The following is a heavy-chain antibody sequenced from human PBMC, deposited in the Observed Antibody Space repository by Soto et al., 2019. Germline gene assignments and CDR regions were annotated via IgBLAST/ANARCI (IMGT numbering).Heavy chain of an antibody. D-gene: IGHD4-17*01. V-gene: IGHV4-39*02. CDR3: ARDYGDYGTVIAFDI. CDR1: GGSISSSSYY. CDR2: IYYSGST. J-gene: IGHJ3*02. Sequence: SETLSLTCTVSGGSISSSSYYWGWIRQPPGKGLEWIGSIYYSGSTYYNPSLKGRVTISVDTSKNQFSLKLSSVTAADTAVYYCARDYGDYGTVIAFDIWGQGTMVTVSS.